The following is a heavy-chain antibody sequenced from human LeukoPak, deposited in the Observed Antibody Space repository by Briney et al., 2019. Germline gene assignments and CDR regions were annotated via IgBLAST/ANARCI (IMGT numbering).Heavy chain of an antibody. J-gene: IGHJ4*02. V-gene: IGHV3-11*01. CDR3: ARDAGVSTAIPLYYFDY. CDR1: GFTLSDYY. CDR2: ISSSGSTI. Sequence: PGGSLRLSCAASGFTLSDYYMSWICQAPGKGLEWASYISSSGSTIYYADSVKGRFTISRDNAKNSLYLQMNSLRAEDTAVYYCARDAGVSTAIPLYYFDYWGQATLVTVSS. D-gene: IGHD2-21*02.